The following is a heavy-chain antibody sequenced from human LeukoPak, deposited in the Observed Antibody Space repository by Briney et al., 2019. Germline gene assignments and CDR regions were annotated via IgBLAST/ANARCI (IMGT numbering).Heavy chain of an antibody. D-gene: IGHD2-2*01. J-gene: IGHJ4*02. Sequence: GRSLRLSCAASGFTFSSYAMHWVRQAPGKGLEGVAVISYDGSNKYYADSVKGRFTISRDNSKNTLYLQMNSLRAEDTAVYYCARGGDIVVVPAAIVLDYWGQGTLVTVSS. CDR3: ARGGDIVVVPAAIVLDY. V-gene: IGHV3-30*04. CDR2: ISYDGSNK. CDR1: GFTFSSYA.